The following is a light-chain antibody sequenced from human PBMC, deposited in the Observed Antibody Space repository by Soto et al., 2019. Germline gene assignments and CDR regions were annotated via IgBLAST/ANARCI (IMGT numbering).Light chain of an antibody. CDR2: GAS. CDR3: QQSYRTPYT. J-gene: IGKJ2*01. V-gene: IGKV1-39*01. CDR1: QGINTY. Sequence: IQMTQSPSSLSASIGDSVTITCRASQGINTYLNWYQQKPGKAPRLLIYGASSLQSGVPLRFSGSGSGTDFFLTIGSLQPEDFATYSCQQSYRTPYTFGQGTKLEIK.